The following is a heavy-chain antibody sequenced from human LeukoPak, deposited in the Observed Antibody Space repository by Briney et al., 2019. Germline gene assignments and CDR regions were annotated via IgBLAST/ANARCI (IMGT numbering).Heavy chain of an antibody. CDR3: ARGPHRLYGMDV. V-gene: IGHV1-46*01. CDR2: INPSGGST. J-gene: IGHJ6*02. D-gene: IGHD4-11*01. CDR1: GYIFTSYY. Sequence: ASVKVSCKASGYIFTSYYMHWVRQAPGEGLEWKGIINPSGGSTTYAQKFQGRVSMSRDTSTSTVYMELSSLRSEDTAVYYCARGPHRLYGMDVWGQGTTVTVSS.